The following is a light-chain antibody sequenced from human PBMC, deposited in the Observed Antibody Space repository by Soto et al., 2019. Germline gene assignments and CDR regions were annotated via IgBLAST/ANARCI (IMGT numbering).Light chain of an antibody. J-gene: IGLJ1*01. Sequence: QSVLTQPRSVSGSPGQSVTISCTGTSSDVGGFNSVSWYQQHPGKAPKLMIYDVNKRPSGVPDRFSGSKSGSTASLTISGLQAEDEADYYCCSYAGGTIVYLLGNATKVTV. CDR3: CSYAGGTIVYL. CDR1: SSDVGGFNS. CDR2: DVN. V-gene: IGLV2-11*01.